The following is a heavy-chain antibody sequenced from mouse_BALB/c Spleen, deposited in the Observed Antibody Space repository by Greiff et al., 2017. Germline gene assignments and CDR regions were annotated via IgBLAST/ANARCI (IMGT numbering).Heavy chain of an antibody. CDR1: GYTFTSYW. CDR3: TRGNYYRYDYYYAMDY. J-gene: IGHJ2*01. D-gene: IGHD2-14*01. Sequence: LQQPGSELVRPGASVKLSCKASGYTFTSYWMHWVKQRPGQGLEWIGNIYPGSGSTNYDEKFKSKATLTVDTSSSTAYMQLSSLTSEDSAVYYCTRGNYYRYDYYYAMDYWGQGTTLTVSS. CDR2: IYPGSGST. V-gene: IGHV1S22*01.